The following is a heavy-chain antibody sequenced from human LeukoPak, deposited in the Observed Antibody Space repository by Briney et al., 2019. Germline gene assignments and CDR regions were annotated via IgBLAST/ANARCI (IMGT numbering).Heavy chain of an antibody. J-gene: IGHJ5*02. CDR1: GFTFSSYW. Sequence: GGSLRLSCAASGFTFSSYWMSWVRQAPGKGLEWVANIKQDGSEKYYVDSVKGRFTISRDNAKNSLYLQMNSLRAEDTAVYYCAIHIVVVPAAKKKNWFDPWGQGTLVTVSS. V-gene: IGHV3-7*01. CDR2: IKQDGSEK. CDR3: AIHIVVVPAAKKKNWFDP. D-gene: IGHD2-2*01.